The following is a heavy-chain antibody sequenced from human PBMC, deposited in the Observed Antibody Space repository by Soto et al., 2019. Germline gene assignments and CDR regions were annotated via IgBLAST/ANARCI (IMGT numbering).Heavy chain of an antibody. D-gene: IGHD2-8*01. V-gene: IGHV4-30-4*01. CDR3: ARTLEYGIPFDK. CDR2: IYNGGAT. Sequence: KTSETLSLTCTVSGVSISNGDYYWNWIRQTPGKGLEWIGYIYNGGATYYNPSLGSRLSLSVDTSGNQFSLRLSSVTDANTAIYYCARTLEYGIPFDKWGKRTLVTVSS. J-gene: IGHJ4*02. CDR1: GVSISNGDYY.